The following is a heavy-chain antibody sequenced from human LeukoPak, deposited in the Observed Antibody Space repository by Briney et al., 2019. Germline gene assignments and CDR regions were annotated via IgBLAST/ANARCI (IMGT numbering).Heavy chain of an antibody. V-gene: IGHV3-21*01. CDR2: TSSSSSYI. CDR3: ARWGYGSGSYYQDY. J-gene: IGHJ4*02. CDR1: GFTFSSYA. D-gene: IGHD3-10*01. Sequence: GGSLRLSCAASGFTFSSYAMRWVRQAPGKGLEWVSSTSSSSSYIYYADSVKGRLTISRDNAKNSLYLQMNSLRAEDTAVYYCARWGYGSGSYYQDYWGQGTLVTVSS.